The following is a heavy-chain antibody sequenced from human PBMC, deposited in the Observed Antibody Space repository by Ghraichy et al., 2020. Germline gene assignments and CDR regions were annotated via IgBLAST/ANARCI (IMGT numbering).Heavy chain of an antibody. CDR3: ARERPGGGFDY. J-gene: IGHJ4*02. CDR1: GGSISDYY. D-gene: IGHD3-16*01. CDR2: IHYTGSI. V-gene: IGHV4-59*01. Sequence: SETLSLTCTVSGGSISDYYWNWIRQPPGKGLEWIGYIHYTGSIYHNPSLKSRLTLSVDTPKNQFSLKLTSVTAADTAVYYCARERPGGGFDYWGQGSLFTVSS.